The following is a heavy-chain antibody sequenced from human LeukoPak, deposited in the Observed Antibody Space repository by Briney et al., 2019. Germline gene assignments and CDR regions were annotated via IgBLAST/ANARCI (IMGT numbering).Heavy chain of an antibody. J-gene: IGHJ3*02. CDR3: AKAKDAETAFDI. V-gene: IGHV3-30*18. CDR2: ISYDGSNK. CDR1: GFTFSSYG. Sequence: GRSLRLSCAASGFTFSSYGMHWVRQAPGKGLEWVAVISYDGSNKYYADSVKGRFTISRDNSKNTLYLQMNSLRAEDTAVYYCAKAKDAETAFDIWGQGTMVTVSS. D-gene: IGHD1-14*01.